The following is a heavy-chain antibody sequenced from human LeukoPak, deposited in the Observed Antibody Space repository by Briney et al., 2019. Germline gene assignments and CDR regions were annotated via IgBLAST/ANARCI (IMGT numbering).Heavy chain of an antibody. CDR1: GGSISSYY. Sequence: SETLSLTCTVSGGSISSYYWSWIRRPAGKGLEWIGRIYNSGSTDYNPSLKSRVTMSVDTSKNQFSLKLSSVTAADTAVYYCARAAIAAAARYDYWGQGTLVTVS. J-gene: IGHJ4*02. CDR2: IYNSGST. CDR3: ARAAIAAAARYDY. D-gene: IGHD6-13*01. V-gene: IGHV4-4*07.